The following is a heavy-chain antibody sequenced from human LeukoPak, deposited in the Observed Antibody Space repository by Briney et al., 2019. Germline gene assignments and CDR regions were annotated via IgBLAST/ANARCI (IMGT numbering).Heavy chain of an antibody. CDR3: ARETGYCSRTSCYTRGFDY. CDR2: IYYSGST. J-gene: IGHJ4*02. V-gene: IGHV4-59*01. Sequence: SETLSLTCTVSGGSISSYYWSWIRQPPGKGLEWIGYIYYSGSTNYNPSLKSRVTISVDTSKNQFSLKLSSVTAADTAVYYCARETGYCSRTSCYTRGFDYWGQGTLVTVSS. D-gene: IGHD2-2*02. CDR1: GGSISSYY.